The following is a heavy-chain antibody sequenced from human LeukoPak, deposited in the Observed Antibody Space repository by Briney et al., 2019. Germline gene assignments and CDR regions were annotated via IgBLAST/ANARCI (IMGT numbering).Heavy chain of an antibody. D-gene: IGHD1-26*01. J-gene: IGHJ3*01. CDR2: ISGSGGST. CDR1: GFTFSSYA. Sequence: PGGSLRLSCAASGFTFSSYAMGWVRQAPGKGLEWVSAISGSGGSTYYADSVKGRFTISRDNAKNTLYLQMNSLSADDTAVYYCARDGIDFRAFDLWGQGTMVTVSS. V-gene: IGHV3-23*01. CDR3: ARDGIDFRAFDL.